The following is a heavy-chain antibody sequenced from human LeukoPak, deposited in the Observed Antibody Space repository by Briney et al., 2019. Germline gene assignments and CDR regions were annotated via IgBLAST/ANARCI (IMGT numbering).Heavy chain of an antibody. Sequence: GGSLRLSCAASGFTFSTYPMHWVRQAPGKGLEWVAVIADDGKDKHCVESVKGRFTISRDNSKNTLYLQMNSLRAEDTAVYYCAKDPYGHPPFDYWGQGTLVTVSS. CDR1: GFTFSTYP. V-gene: IGHV3-30*04. CDR3: AKDPYGHPPFDY. J-gene: IGHJ4*02. CDR2: IADDGKDK. D-gene: IGHD4-17*01.